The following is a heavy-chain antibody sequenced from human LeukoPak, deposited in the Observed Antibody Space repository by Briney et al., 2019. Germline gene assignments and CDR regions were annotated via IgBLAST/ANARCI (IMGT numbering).Heavy chain of an antibody. D-gene: IGHD4-23*01. Sequence: GSLRLSCAASGFTFSNYAMSWVRQPPGKGLEWIGSIYYSGSTYYNPSLKSRVTISVDTSKNQFSLKLSSVTAADTAVYYCARHLLWVKDAFDIWGQGTMVTVSS. CDR2: IYYSGST. CDR1: GFTFSNYA. V-gene: IGHV4-39*01. J-gene: IGHJ3*02. CDR3: ARHLLWVKDAFDI.